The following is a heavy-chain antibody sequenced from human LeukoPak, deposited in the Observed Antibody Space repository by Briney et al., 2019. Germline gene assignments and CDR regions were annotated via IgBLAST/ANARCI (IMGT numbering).Heavy chain of an antibody. D-gene: IGHD3-22*01. V-gene: IGHV4-34*01. CDR1: GGSFSGYY. J-gene: IGHJ4*02. CDR3: ARGPPTDYYDSSGFYYVFDY. CDR2: INHSGST. Sequence: TSETLSLTCAVYGGSFSGYYWSWIRQPPGKGLEWIGEINHSGSTNYNPSLKSRVTISVDTANNQFSLKLSSVTAADTAVYFCARGPPTDYYDSSGFYYVFDYWGQGTLVTVSS.